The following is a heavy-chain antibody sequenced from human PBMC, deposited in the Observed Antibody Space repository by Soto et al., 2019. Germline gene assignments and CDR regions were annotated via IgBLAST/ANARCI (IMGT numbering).Heavy chain of an antibody. Sequence: EVQLLESGGDVVRPGGSLRLSCAASGFTFSSYAMVWVRQAPGKGLEWVAGVSRAGTYPFYADSVTGRFSISRDNSRDTVDLYMNALRGDDTDVYFGVKYTVTEDMGESWGQGTLVSVSS. CDR3: VKYTVTEDMGES. V-gene: IGHV3-23*01. D-gene: IGHD3-16*01. J-gene: IGHJ5*02. CDR1: GFTFSSYA. CDR2: VSRAGTYP.